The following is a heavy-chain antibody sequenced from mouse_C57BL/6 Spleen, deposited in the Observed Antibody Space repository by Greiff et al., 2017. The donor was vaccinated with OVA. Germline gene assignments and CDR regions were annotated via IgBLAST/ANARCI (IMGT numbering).Heavy chain of an antibody. CDR1: GYTFTSYG. J-gene: IGHJ2*01. CDR3: ARAGEICVDY. Sequence: QVHVKQSGAELARPGASVKLSCKASGYTFTSYGISWVKQRTGQGLEWIGEIYPRSGNTYYNEKFKGKATLTADKSSSTAYMELRSLTSEDSAVYFCARAGEICVDYWGQGTTLTVSS. V-gene: IGHV1-81*01. D-gene: IGHD6-1*01. CDR2: IYPRSGNT.